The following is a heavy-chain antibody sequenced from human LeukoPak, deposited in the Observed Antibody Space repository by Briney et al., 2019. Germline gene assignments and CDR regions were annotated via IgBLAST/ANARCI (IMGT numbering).Heavy chain of an antibody. J-gene: IGHJ4*02. CDR3: VRLRSDLLVGDYFDY. CDR2: ISANSGSI. D-gene: IGHD2-15*01. Sequence: GRSLRLSCAASGFTFDDYPMPWVRQAPGKGLEWVSGISANSGSINYPASVRGRFTISRDNAKNSLFLHMTSLTTEDTALYYFVRLRSDLLVGDYFDYWGQGTLVTVSS. V-gene: IGHV3-9*01. CDR1: GFTFDDYP.